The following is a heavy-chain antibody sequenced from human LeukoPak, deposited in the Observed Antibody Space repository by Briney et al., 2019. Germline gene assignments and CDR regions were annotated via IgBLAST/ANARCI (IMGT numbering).Heavy chain of an antibody. CDR3: AKSEPDSSSSPYFDY. Sequence: PGGSLRLSCAASGFTVSSYYMSWVRQAPGKGLEWVSVIYTGGSTYYADSAKGRFTISRDNSKNTLYLQMNSLRAEDTAVYYCAKSEPDSSSSPYFDYWGQGTLVTVSS. CDR1: GFTVSSYY. J-gene: IGHJ4*02. V-gene: IGHV3-53*01. D-gene: IGHD6-6*01. CDR2: IYTGGST.